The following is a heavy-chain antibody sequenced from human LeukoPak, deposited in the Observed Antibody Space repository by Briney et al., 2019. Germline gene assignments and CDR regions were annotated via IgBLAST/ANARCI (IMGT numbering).Heavy chain of an antibody. Sequence: GSSLRLSCAVSDFTFSSYAIHWVRQAPGKGLEWVAIIWFDGSDKYYADSVKGRFTISRDNSRNTAYLQMNTLRAEDTAVYYCARELVMTGFFSYYGLDLWGQGTTVTVSS. D-gene: IGHD1-14*01. CDR1: DFTFSSYA. CDR3: ARELVMTGFFSYYGLDL. CDR2: IWFDGSDK. V-gene: IGHV3-33*01. J-gene: IGHJ6*02.